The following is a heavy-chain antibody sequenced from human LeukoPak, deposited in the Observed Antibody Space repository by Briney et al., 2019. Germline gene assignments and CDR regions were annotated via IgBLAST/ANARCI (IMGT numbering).Heavy chain of an antibody. CDR1: GGSISGYY. D-gene: IGHD6-25*01. V-gene: IGHV4-4*07. J-gene: IGHJ4*02. CDR3: AREHPVAIAADY. CDR2: IYSTGST. Sequence: SETLSLTCTVSGGSISGYYWSSIRQPAGKGLEWIGRIYSTGSTNYNPSLKSRVTMSVDTSKNQFSLKLTSVTAADTAVYYCAREHPVAIAADYWGQGTLVTVPS.